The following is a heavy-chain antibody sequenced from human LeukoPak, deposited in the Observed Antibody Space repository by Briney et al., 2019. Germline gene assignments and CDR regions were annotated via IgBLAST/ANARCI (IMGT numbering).Heavy chain of an antibody. V-gene: IGHV1-8*03. CDR1: GYTFTSYD. J-gene: IGHJ6*03. CDR2: MNPNSGNT. Sequence: ASVKVPCKASGYTFTSYDINWVRQATGQGLEWMGWMNPNSGNTGYAQKFQGRVTITRNTSISTAYMELSSLRSEDTAVYYCARGAAGTFPIGDYYYYMDVWGKGTTVTVSS. D-gene: IGHD6-13*01. CDR3: ARGAAGTFPIGDYYYYMDV.